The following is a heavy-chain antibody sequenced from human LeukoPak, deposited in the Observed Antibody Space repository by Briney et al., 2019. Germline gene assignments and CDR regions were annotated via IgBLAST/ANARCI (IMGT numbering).Heavy chain of an antibody. CDR2: IYYSGST. V-gene: IGHV4-59*01. Sequence: PSETLSLTCTVSGGSISSYYWSWIRQPPGKGLEWIGYIYYSGSTNYNPSLKSRVTMSVDTSKNQFSLKLSSVTAADTAVYYCARTSGGWSGDIDYWGQGTLVTVSS. CDR3: ARTSGGWSGDIDY. CDR1: GGSISSYY. D-gene: IGHD3-10*01. J-gene: IGHJ4*02.